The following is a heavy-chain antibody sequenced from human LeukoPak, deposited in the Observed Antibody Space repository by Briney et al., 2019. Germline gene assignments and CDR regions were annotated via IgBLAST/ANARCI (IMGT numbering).Heavy chain of an antibody. Sequence: SVKVSCKASGGTFSSYAISWVRQAPGQGLEWMGGIIPILGIANYAQKFQGRVTITADKSTSTAYMELSSLRSEDTAVYYCARGVANTAMVDYWGQGTLVTVSS. CDR2: IIPILGIA. D-gene: IGHD5-18*01. CDR3: ARGVANTAMVDY. J-gene: IGHJ4*02. V-gene: IGHV1-69*10. CDR1: GGTFSSYA.